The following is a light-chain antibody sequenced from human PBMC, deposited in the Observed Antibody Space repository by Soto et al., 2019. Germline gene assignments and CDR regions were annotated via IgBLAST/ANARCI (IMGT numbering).Light chain of an antibody. J-gene: IGKJ2*01. CDR2: DAS. Sequence: DIQMTQSPSTLSASVGDRVTIACRASQSIDSWLAWYQQKPGKAPKFLIYDASDLESGVPSRFSGSGSGTEFPLPLSNLQPGDFATYYCQQYRGKPFTFGQGTKVEIK. CDR3: QQYRGKPFT. CDR1: QSIDSW. V-gene: IGKV1-5*01.